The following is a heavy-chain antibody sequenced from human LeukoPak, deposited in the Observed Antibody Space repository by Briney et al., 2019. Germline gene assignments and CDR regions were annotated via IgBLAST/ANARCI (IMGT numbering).Heavy chain of an antibody. J-gene: IGHJ4*02. Sequence: GGSLRLSCAASGFTFSSYAMSWVRQAPGKGLEWVSAISGSGGSTYYADSVKGRFTISRDNSKNTLYLQMNSLRAEDTAVYYCAKDGVDYSGSYRGSDYWGQGTLVTVSS. D-gene: IGHD1-26*01. CDR2: ISGSGGST. V-gene: IGHV3-23*01. CDR3: AKDGVDYSGSYRGSDY. CDR1: GFTFSSYA.